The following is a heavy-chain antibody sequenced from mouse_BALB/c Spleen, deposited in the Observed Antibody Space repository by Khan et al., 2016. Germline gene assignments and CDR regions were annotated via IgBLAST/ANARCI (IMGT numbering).Heavy chain of an antibody. J-gene: IGHJ3*01. Sequence: EVQLQESGPGLVKPSQSLSLTCTVTGYSITSDYAWNWIRQFPGDKLEWMAYINYSGGTSYNHSLKSRISITRDTSKNQFLLQLNSVTAEDTATCYLARDYYGRSFLDYWGQGTLVTVSA. CDR2: INYSGGT. V-gene: IGHV3-2*02. CDR3: ARDYYGRSFLDY. CDR1: GYSITSDYA. D-gene: IGHD1-1*01.